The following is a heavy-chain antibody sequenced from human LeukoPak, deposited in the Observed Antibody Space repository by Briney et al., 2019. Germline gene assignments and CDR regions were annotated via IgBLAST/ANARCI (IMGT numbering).Heavy chain of an antibody. D-gene: IGHD1-26*01. CDR3: ARWGALAGQFYYYYYGMDV. Sequence: PSETLSLTCTVSGGSISSYYWSWIRQPPGKGLEWIGYIYYSGSTNYNPSLKSRVTMSVDTSQNQFSLKLSSVTAADTAVYYCARWGALAGQFYYYYYGMDVWGQGTTVTVSS. J-gene: IGHJ6*02. CDR1: GGSISSYY. CDR2: IYYSGST. V-gene: IGHV4-59*01.